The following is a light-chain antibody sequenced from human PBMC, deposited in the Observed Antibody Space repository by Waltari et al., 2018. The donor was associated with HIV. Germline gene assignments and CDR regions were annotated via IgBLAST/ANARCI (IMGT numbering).Light chain of an antibody. CDR2: DAS. CDR1: QSVNNN. CDR3: QQYANWPFT. Sequence: ETVMTQSPATLSVSPGERATFTCRASQSVNNNLAWYQQKPGQAPRLLIYDASTRATNIPARFSGSGSGTDFTLTISSLQSEDFAVYFCQQYANWPFTFGQGTRLEIK. V-gene: IGKV3-15*01. J-gene: IGKJ5*01.